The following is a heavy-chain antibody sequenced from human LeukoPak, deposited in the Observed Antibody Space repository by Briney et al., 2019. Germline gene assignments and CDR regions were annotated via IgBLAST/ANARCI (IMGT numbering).Heavy chain of an antibody. CDR2: INGTAIDT. V-gene: IGHV3-23*01. CDR1: GFSIMNSA. D-gene: IGHD3-16*01. J-gene: IGHJ4*02. CDR3: AKDLPLTPHYDYVWGSHPE. Sequence: GGSLRLSCAASGFSIMNSAMNWVRQAPGKGLEWVSAINGTAIDTDYADSVKGRFTISRDNSKNTLYLQMNSLRAEDTAVYYCAKDLPLTPHYDYVWGSHPEWGQGTLVTVSS.